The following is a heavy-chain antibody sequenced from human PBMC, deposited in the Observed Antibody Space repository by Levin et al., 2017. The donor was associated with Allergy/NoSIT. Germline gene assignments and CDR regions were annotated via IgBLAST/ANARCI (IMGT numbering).Heavy chain of an antibody. Sequence: GGSLRLSCAASGFSFSDYSMNWVRQAPGKGLEWVSCISSSNKYIYYADSLKGRFTISRDNAKNSLYLQMNSLPAEDTAVYYCARDPYCSGGSCYFDHWGQGTLVTVSS. D-gene: IGHD2-15*01. CDR2: ISSSNKYI. J-gene: IGHJ4*02. CDR3: ARDPYCSGGSCYFDH. CDR1: GFSFSDYS. V-gene: IGHV3-21*01.